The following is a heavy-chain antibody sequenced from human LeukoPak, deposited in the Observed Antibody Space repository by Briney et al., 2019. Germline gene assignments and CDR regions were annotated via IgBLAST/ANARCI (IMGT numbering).Heavy chain of an antibody. V-gene: IGHV1-46*01. D-gene: IGHD3-9*01. CDR2: INPSGGST. CDR3: ARRPLRYFDWTREGGEY. J-gene: IGHJ4*02. CDR1: GYTFTSYG. Sequence: ASVKVSCKASGYTFTSYGISWVRQAPGQGLEWMGIINPSGGSTSYAQKFQGRVTMTRDTSTSTVYMELSSLRSEDTAVYYCARRPLRYFDWTREGGEYWGQGTLVTVSS.